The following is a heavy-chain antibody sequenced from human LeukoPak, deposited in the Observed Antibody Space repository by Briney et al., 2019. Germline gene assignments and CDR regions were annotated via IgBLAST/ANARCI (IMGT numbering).Heavy chain of an antibody. CDR1: GGSISSPNND. CDR3: ARSLGANTWVGNWFDP. V-gene: IGHV4-39*01. J-gene: IGHJ5*02. CDR2: IYYSGTT. Sequence: PSETLSLTCSVSGGSISSPNNDWAWIRQPPGQGLEWIGSIYYSGTTYYNLSLKSRVTLSLDTSQNQFSLKLSSVTAADTAFYFCARSLGANTWVGNWFDPWGQGTLVTVSP. D-gene: IGHD3-10*01.